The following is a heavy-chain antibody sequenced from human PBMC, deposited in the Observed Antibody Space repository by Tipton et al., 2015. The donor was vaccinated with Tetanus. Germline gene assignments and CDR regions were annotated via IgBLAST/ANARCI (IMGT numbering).Heavy chain of an antibody. CDR2: ISGPGTMT. D-gene: IGHD5-12*01. Sequence: SLRLSCAASGFTFSTFAMSWVRQAPGKGLEWASAISGPGTMTYFADSVKGRFTISRDNSKNTLSLQMSSLRAEDTAVYYCAKFDGYDYWYFDYWGQGTLVTVSS. CDR3: AKFDGYDYWYFDY. CDR1: GFTFSTFA. J-gene: IGHJ4*02. V-gene: IGHV3-23*01.